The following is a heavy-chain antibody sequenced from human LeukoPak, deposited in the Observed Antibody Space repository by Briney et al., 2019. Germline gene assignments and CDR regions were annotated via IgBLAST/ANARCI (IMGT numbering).Heavy chain of an antibody. CDR3: ARQSGAAAGYFDY. CDR1: GGSISRYN. Sequence: PSETLSLTCTVSGGSISRYNWNWIRQAPGKGLEWIGYIHYSGSTKNNPSLKGRVTMSVDTSKNQFSLKLHSVTAADTAVYYCARQSGAAAGYFDYWGQGALLTVSS. V-gene: IGHV4-59*08. J-gene: IGHJ4*02. CDR2: IHYSGST. D-gene: IGHD6-13*01.